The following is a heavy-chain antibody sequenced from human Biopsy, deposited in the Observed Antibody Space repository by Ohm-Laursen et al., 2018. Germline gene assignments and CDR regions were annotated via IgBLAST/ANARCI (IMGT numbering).Heavy chain of an antibody. CDR2: IKRDGSQS. CDR1: GLTFSTYW. J-gene: IGHJ3*01. D-gene: IGHD2/OR15-2a*01. Sequence: GSLRLSCSASGLTFSTYWMTWVRQAPGKGLEWVANIKRDGSQSNHADSVKGRFTISRDNAKNSLYLQMNSLRAEDTAVYYCTRDTTYYAGTTYYDALDVWGQGTTVTVSS. V-gene: IGHV3-7*01. CDR3: TRDTTYYAGTTYYDALDV.